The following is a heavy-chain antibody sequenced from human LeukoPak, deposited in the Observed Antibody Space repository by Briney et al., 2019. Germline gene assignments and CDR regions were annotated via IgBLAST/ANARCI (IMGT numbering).Heavy chain of an antibody. CDR2: ISWNSGSI. Sequence: GRSLRLSCAASGFTFDDYAMHWVRQAPGKGLEWVSGISWNSGSIGYADSVKGRFTISRDNAKNSLYLQMNSLRAEDTAVYYCARGRSHGFDYWGQGTLVTVSS. CDR3: ARGRSHGFDY. CDR1: GFTFDDYA. J-gene: IGHJ4*02. V-gene: IGHV3-9*01.